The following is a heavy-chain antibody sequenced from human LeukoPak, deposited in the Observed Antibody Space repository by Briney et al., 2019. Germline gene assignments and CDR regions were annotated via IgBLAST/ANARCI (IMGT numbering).Heavy chain of an antibody. CDR3: ARLAPDYAGYWFDP. V-gene: IGHV5-51*01. Sequence: KRGESLKISCQTSGYDFPTKWIGWVRQMPGKGLEWMGIIYPTDSITRYSPSFQGHVSISVDTSINTAYLQWASLRPSDTAMYFCARLAPDYAGYWFDPWGQGTLVTVSS. CDR2: IYPTDSIT. CDR1: GYDFPTKW. J-gene: IGHJ5*02. D-gene: IGHD4-23*01.